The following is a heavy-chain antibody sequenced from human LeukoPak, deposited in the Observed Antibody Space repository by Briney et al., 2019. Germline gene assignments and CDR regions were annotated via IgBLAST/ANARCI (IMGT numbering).Heavy chain of an antibody. Sequence: PSETLSLTCAVSGYSISSGYYWGWIRQPPGKGLEWLRSIYHSGSTYYNPSLKSRVTISVDTSKNQFSLKLGSVTAADTAVYYCARAASSGGDYFDYWGQGTLVTVSS. J-gene: IGHJ4*02. D-gene: IGHD1-1*01. CDR3: ARAASSGGDYFDY. CDR1: GYSISSGYY. CDR2: IYHSGST. V-gene: IGHV4-38-2*01.